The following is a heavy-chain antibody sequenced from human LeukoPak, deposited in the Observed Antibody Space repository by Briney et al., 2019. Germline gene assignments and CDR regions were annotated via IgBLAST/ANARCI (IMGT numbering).Heavy chain of an antibody. Sequence: SVKVSCKASGGTFSSYAISWVRQAPGQGLEWMGGIIPIFGTANYAQKFQGRVTITADESTSTAYMELSSLRSEDTAVYYCARVTSWEVLRYFDWLLYDPGEFDYWGQGTLVTVSS. CDR3: ARVTSWEVLRYFDWLLYDPGEFDY. D-gene: IGHD3-9*01. CDR1: GGTFSSYA. J-gene: IGHJ4*02. V-gene: IGHV1-69*13. CDR2: IIPIFGTA.